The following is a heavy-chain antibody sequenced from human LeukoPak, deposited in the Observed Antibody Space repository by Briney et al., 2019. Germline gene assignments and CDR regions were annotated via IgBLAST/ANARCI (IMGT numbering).Heavy chain of an antibody. CDR2: ISGSGGST. Sequence: GGSLRLSCAASGFTFSSYAMSWVRQAPGKGLEWVSAISGSGGSTYYADSVKGRCTISRDNSKNKLYLQMNSLRAEGTAVYYCAKDLDCSSTSCYPDYWGQGTLVTVSS. CDR3: AKDLDCSSTSCYPDY. J-gene: IGHJ4*02. V-gene: IGHV3-23*01. D-gene: IGHD2-2*01. CDR1: GFTFSSYA.